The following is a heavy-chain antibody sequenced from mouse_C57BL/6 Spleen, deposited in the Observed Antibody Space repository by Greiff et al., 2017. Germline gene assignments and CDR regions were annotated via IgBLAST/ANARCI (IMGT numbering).Heavy chain of an antibody. CDR2: INPNNGGT. D-gene: IGHD1-2*01. CDR1: GYTFTDYY. CDR3: ARHYGRSYYFDY. V-gene: IGHV1-26*01. J-gene: IGHJ2*01. Sequence: EVQLQQSGPELVKPGASVKISCKASGYTFTDYYMNWVKQSHGKSLEWIGDINPNNGGTSYNQKFKGKATLTVDKSSSTAYMELRSLTSEDSAVYYCARHYGRSYYFDYWGQGTTLTVSS.